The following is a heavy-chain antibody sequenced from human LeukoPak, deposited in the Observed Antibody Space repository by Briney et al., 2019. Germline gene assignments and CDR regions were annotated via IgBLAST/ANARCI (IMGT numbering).Heavy chain of an antibody. V-gene: IGHV1-2*02. CDR3: ARLREPGFHFDY. Sequence: ASVKVSCKASGYTFTGYYMHWVRQAPGQGLEWMGGINPNSGCTKYAQTFQGRVTMTRDTSISTAYLELSRLRSDDTAVYYCARLREPGFHFDYWRQGTLVTDCS. CDR2: INPNSGCT. CDR1: GYTFTGYY. J-gene: IGHJ4*02. D-gene: IGHD1-14*01.